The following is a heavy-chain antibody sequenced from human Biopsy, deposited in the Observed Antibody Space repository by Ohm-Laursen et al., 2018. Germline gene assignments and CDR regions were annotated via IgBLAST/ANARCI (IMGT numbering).Heavy chain of an antibody. V-gene: IGHV3-11*01. CDR1: GFTFRGYY. Sequence: SLRLSCAASGFTFRGYYMIWIRQPPGKGLEWVSYITNSGGTVYYEDSVKGRFTVSRDNAKNSLYSQMDRLRAEDTAVYYCARPPWRHAYGYYNGMDVWGQGTTVIVSS. J-gene: IGHJ6*02. D-gene: IGHD3-10*01. CDR3: ARPPWRHAYGYYNGMDV. CDR2: ITNSGGTV.